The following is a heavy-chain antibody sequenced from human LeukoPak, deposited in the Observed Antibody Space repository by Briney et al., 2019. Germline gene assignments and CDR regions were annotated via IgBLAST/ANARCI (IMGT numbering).Heavy chain of an antibody. Sequence: AASVKVSCKASGYTFTGYYMHWVRQAPGQGLEWMGWINPNRGGTNYAQKFQGRVTMTRDTSISTAYMELSRLRSDDTAVYYCARVKEETSVTIPDYFRHWGQGTLVTVSS. CDR1: GYTFTGYY. V-gene: IGHV1-2*02. J-gene: IGHJ1*01. CDR2: INPNRGGT. D-gene: IGHD4-17*01. CDR3: ARVKEETSVTIPDYFRH.